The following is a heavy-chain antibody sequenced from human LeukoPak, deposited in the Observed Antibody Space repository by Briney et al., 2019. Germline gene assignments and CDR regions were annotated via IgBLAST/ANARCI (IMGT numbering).Heavy chain of an antibody. V-gene: IGHV1-46*01. CDR3: ARVGANWNDWGGRPFDI. CDR2: IDPSGGST. J-gene: IGHJ3*02. Sequence: WASVKVSCKASGYTFTSYYMHWVRQAPGQGLEWMGIIDPSGGSTSYAQKFQGRVTMTRDTSTSTVYMELSSLRSEDTAVYYCARVGANWNDWGGRPFDIWGQGTMVTVSS. D-gene: IGHD1-1*01. CDR1: GYTFTSYY.